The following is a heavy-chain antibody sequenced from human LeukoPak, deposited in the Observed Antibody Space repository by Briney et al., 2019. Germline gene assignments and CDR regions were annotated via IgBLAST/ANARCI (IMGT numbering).Heavy chain of an antibody. CDR1: GGSISSSSYY. J-gene: IGHJ4*02. D-gene: IGHD1-7*01. CDR3: ARVRITGTTTAFDY. Sequence: SETLSLTCTVSGGSISSSSYYWGWIRQPPGKGLEWIGSIYYSGSTYYNPSLKSRVTISVDTSKNQFSLKLSSVTAADTAVYYCARVRITGTTTAFDYWGQGTLVTVSS. CDR2: IYYSGST. V-gene: IGHV4-39*07.